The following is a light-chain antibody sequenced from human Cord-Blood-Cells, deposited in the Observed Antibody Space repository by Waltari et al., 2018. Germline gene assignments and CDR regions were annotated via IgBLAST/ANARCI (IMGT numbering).Light chain of an antibody. CDR2: SNN. V-gene: IGLV1-44*01. Sequence: QSVLTQPPSASGTPGQRVTISCSGSSSNIGSNTVNWYQQLPGTAPKLLIDSNNHGPSGVPDRFSGSKSGPSASLAISGRQSEDEADYYCAAWDDSLNGWVFGGGTKLTVL. CDR3: AAWDDSLNGWV. CDR1: SSNIGSNT. J-gene: IGLJ3*02.